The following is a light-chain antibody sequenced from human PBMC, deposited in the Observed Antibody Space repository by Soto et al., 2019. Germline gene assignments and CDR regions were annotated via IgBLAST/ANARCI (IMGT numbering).Light chain of an antibody. CDR3: QQRSNWPPGGT. Sequence: EIVLTQSPATLSLSPGARATLSCRASQSVSSYLAWYRQKPGQAPRLLIYDASNRAAGIPARFSGSGSVTDFTLAISSREPEGFAVFYCQQRSNWPPGGTCGGETEVEIK. CDR1: QSVSSY. V-gene: IGKV3-11*01. J-gene: IGKJ4*02. CDR2: DAS.